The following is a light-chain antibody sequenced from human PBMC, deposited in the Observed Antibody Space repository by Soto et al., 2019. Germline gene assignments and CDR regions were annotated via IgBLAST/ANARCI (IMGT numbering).Light chain of an antibody. J-gene: IGLJ2*01. CDR3: AAWDDSLNGIV. CDR1: SSNVGSQT. V-gene: IGLV1-44*01. CDR2: NND. Sequence: QSVLTQPPSASGAPGQRVTISCSGSSSNVGSQTVDWYQQLPRTAPKVLIYNNDQRPSGVPDRLSGSKSGTSASLAISGLLAEDEADYYCAAWDDSLNGIVFGGGTKLTVL.